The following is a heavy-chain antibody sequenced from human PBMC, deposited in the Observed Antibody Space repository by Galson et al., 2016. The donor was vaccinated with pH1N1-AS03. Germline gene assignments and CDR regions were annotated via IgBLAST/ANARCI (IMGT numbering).Heavy chain of an antibody. CDR1: GYNFSSYD. J-gene: IGHJ5*02. Sequence: SVKVSCKASGYNFSSYDINWVRQATGQGLEWMGWMNPKSGNTDYAQKFQGRFSMTRDTSISTAYMELSSLRSEDTAIYYCARMDYNDDSGRNWFDPWGQGTLVTVSS. CDR2: MNPKSGNT. CDR3: ARMDYNDDSGRNWFDP. V-gene: IGHV1-8*01. D-gene: IGHD3-22*01.